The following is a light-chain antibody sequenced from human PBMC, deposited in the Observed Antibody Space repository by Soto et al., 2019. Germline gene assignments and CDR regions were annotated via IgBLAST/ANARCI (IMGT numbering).Light chain of an antibody. J-gene: IGKJ2*01. CDR1: QSVSNS. CDR3: QQRSKLIT. Sequence: EVVLTQSPATLSLSPGERATLSCRASQSVSNSLAWYQQIPGQAPRLLFYDASNRATGIPARFSGSGSGTDFTLTISSLETEDFVGYFCQQRSKLITFGQGTKLHIK. CDR2: DAS. V-gene: IGKV3-11*01.